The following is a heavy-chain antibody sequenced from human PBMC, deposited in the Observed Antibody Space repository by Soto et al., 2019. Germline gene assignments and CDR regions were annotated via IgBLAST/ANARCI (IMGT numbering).Heavy chain of an antibody. CDR2: IRTKANNYAT. D-gene: IGHD3-22*01. Sequence: GGSLRLSCAASGFTFSGSAIHWVRQVPGKGLEWVGRIRTKANNYATAYATSLEGRFTVSRDDSGSTAFLQMNSLKIEDTAVYYCARAYYDSYAYYPDWGQGIVVTVSS. J-gene: IGHJ4*02. CDR1: GFTFSGSA. V-gene: IGHV3-73*01. CDR3: ARAYYDSYAYYPD.